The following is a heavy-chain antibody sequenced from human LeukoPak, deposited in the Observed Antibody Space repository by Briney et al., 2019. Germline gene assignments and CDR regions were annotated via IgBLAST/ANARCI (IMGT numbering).Heavy chain of an antibody. CDR2: IYYSGTT. CDR1: GGSISSSSYF. V-gene: IGHV4-39*02. D-gene: IGHD3-22*01. CDR3: ARRRVTVIVVSTFDS. J-gene: IGHJ4*02. Sequence: PSETLSLTCTVSGGSISSSSYFWGWIRQPPGKGMEWIGNIYYSGTTYYNPSLQSRVTISLDTSKNHFSLKVSSMTAADTAVYYCARRRVTVIVVSTFDSWGQGTLVTVSS.